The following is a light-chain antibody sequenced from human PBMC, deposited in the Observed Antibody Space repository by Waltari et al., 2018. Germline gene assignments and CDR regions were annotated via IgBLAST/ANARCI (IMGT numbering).Light chain of an antibody. J-gene: IGLJ2*01. CDR1: SSDVGTYNF. Sequence: QSALTQPASVSGSPGQSITISCTGTSSDVGTYNFVSWYQHPPGKAPKLMIYEVIKRPSGVSNRFSGSKSGNTASLTISGLQDEDEADYYCCSYAGTDTVIIFGGGTKVTVL. CDR3: CSYAGTDTVII. CDR2: EVI. V-gene: IGLV2-23*02.